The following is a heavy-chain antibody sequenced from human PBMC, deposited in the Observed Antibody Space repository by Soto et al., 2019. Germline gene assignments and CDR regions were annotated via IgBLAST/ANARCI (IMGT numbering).Heavy chain of an antibody. J-gene: IGHJ6*02. Sequence: QVQLVQSGAEVKKPGSSVKVSCKAPGGTFSTYAISWVRQAPGQGLEWMGGVIPIFGTPKYAQKFRGRVTITADESTSTGYMELRSLRPEDTAVYYCARSQGGSSSLDIYYDYYYGMDVWGQGTTVTVSS. CDR2: VIPIFGTP. CDR1: GGTFSTYA. CDR3: ARSQGGSSSLDIYYDYYYGMDV. V-gene: IGHV1-69*01. D-gene: IGHD2-15*01.